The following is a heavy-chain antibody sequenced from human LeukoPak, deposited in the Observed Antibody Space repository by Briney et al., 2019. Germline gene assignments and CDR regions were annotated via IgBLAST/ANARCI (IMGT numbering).Heavy chain of an antibody. CDR1: GYTFSGYY. Sequence: GASVKVSCKAPGYTFSGYYMHWVRQAPGQGLEWMGWINPKSGGTNYAQKFQGRVTMTRDTSISTAYMELSSLRSGDTAVYYCARLDDADAFDIWGQGTMVTVSS. D-gene: IGHD2-2*03. CDR2: INPKSGGT. V-gene: IGHV1-2*02. J-gene: IGHJ3*02. CDR3: ARLDDADAFDI.